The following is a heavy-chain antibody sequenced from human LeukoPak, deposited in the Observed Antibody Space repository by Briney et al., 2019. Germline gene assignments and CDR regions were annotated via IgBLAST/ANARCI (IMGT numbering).Heavy chain of an antibody. CDR3: ARGLFGMIVVDKDAFAI. CDR2: IYHSGST. D-gene: IGHD3-22*01. J-gene: IGHJ3*02. Sequence: KSSQTLSLTCNVSGGSISSGYYYWSWIRQHPGKGLEWIGYIYHSGSTYYNPSLESRVTISADTSKNQFSLKLRSVTAADTAVYYYARGLFGMIVVDKDAFAIWGQGTKVTVSS. V-gene: IGHV4-31*03. CDR1: GGSISSGYYY.